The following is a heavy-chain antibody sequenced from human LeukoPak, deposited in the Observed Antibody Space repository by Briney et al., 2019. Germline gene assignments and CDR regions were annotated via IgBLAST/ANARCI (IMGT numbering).Heavy chain of an antibody. D-gene: IGHD3-16*02. CDR3: ASDRLGELSDY. CDR1: GFTFSGTA. J-gene: IGHJ4*02. Sequence: GGSLRLSCAASGFTFSGTAINWARQASGKGLEWVGHIRSKANDYATAYAASVKGGFTISRDDSKNTAYLQMNRRKTEDTAVYYCASDRLGELSDYWGQGTLVTVSS. V-gene: IGHV3-73*01. CDR2: IRSKANDYAT.